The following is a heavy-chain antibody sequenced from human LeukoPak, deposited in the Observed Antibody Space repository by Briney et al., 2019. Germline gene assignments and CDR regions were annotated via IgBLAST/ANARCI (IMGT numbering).Heavy chain of an antibody. D-gene: IGHD2-15*01. CDR1: GYTFTSYG. V-gene: IGHV1-18*01. J-gene: IGHJ4*02. CDR3: ARRSRVYCSGGSCYYQPAWIDY. Sequence: ASVKVSCKASGYTFTSYGISWVRPAPGQGLEWMGWISAYNGNTNYAQKLQGRVTMTTDTSTSTAYMELRSLRSDDTAVYYCARRSRVYCSGGSCYYQPAWIDYWGQGTLVTVSS. CDR2: ISAYNGNT.